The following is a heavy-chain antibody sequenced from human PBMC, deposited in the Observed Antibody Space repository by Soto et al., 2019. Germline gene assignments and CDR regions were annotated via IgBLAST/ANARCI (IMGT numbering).Heavy chain of an antibody. CDR2: INHSGST. J-gene: IGHJ5*02. Sequence: ETLSLTCAVYCGSFSGYYWSWIRQPPGKGLEWIGEINHSGSTNYNPSLKSRVTISVDTSKNQFSLKLSSVTAADTAVYYCAGVLVRALRNWFDPWGQGTLVTVSS. CDR3: AGVLVRALRNWFDP. CDR1: CGSFSGYY. V-gene: IGHV4-34*01. D-gene: IGHD5-12*01.